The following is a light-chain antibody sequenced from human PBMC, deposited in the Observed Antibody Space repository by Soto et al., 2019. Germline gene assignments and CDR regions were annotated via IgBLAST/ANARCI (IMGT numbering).Light chain of an antibody. CDR1: QFISSRN. Sequence: IVLTHSPGTLSFSPGESATLLFRASQFISSRNLAWYQQRPGQAPRLFIYGASTRATGIPDRFSGSGSGTDFTLTITPLEPEDFAVYFCQQYDSSPITFGQGTRLEIK. J-gene: IGKJ5*01. CDR2: GAS. CDR3: QQYDSSPIT. V-gene: IGKV3-20*01.